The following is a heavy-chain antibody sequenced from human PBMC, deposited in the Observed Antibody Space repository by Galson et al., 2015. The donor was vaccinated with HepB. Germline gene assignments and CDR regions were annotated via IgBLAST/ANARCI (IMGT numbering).Heavy chain of an antibody. V-gene: IGHV1-69*06. CDR2: IIPIFGTA. D-gene: IGHD2-21*02. CDR1: GGTFSSYA. Sequence: SVKVSCKASGGTFSSYAISWVRQAPGQGLEWMGGIIPIFGTANYAQKFQGRVTITADKSTSTAYMELSSLRSEDTAVYYCARGGYCGGDCYPGLLDVWGQGTTVTVSS. CDR3: ARGGYCGGDCYPGLLDV. J-gene: IGHJ6*02.